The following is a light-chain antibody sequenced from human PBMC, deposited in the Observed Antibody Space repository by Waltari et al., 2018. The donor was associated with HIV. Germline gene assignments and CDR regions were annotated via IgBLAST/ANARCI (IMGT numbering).Light chain of an antibody. CDR2: EVS. J-gene: IGLJ3*02. CDR1: DTDVGTYNY. CDR3: TSYTTTNTWV. Sequence: QSALTQPASVSGSPGQSITISCTGTDTDVGTYNYVSWFQHHPGKAPKLIISEVSNRPSGVAHRFSGSKSGNTASQIISGLQAEDEASYYCTSYTTTNTWVFGGGTNLTVL. V-gene: IGLV2-14*01.